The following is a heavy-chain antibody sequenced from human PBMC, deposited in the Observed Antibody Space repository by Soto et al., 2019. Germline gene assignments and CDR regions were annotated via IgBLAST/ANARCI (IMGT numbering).Heavy chain of an antibody. V-gene: IGHV2-5*02. Sequence: QITLKESGPTLVKPTQTRTLTCTFSGFSLSSTRMAVGWIRQPPGKALEWLALIYWDDDKRYSPFLKSRLTTTKDTSKHHMFLTMSDMDPEDTARHSSAPIVVAAVGYYFAYWGQGTLVTVSS. CDR1: GFSLSSTRMA. CDR3: APIVVAAVGYYFAY. CDR2: IYWDDDK. J-gene: IGHJ4*02. D-gene: IGHD5-12*01.